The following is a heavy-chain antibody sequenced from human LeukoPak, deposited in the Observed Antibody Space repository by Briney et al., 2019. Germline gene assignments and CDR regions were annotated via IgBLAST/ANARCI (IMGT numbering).Heavy chain of an antibody. V-gene: IGHV1-8*01. CDR2: MNPNSGNT. J-gene: IGHJ4*02. Sequence: ASVKVSCKASGYTFTSYDINWVRQATGQGLEWMGWMNPNSGNTGYAQKFQGRVTMTRNTSISTAYMELSSLRSEDTAVYYCARDTALGQQLLSLGTGWGQGTLVTVSS. CDR3: ARDTALGQQLLSLGTG. CDR1: GYTFTSYD. D-gene: IGHD6-13*01.